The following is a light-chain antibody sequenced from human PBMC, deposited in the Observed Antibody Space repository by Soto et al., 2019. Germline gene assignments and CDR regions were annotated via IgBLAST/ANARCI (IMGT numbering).Light chain of an antibody. J-gene: IGKJ4*01. CDR3: QQYGSSPLT. Sequence: EIVLTQSPGTLSLSPGERATLSCRASQSVSSSFLAWYQQRPGQAPRLLIYGASTRATGIPERFSASGSGTDFILTISRLEPEDFAVYYCQQYGSSPLTFGGGTKVDIK. CDR1: QSVSSSF. CDR2: GAS. V-gene: IGKV3-20*01.